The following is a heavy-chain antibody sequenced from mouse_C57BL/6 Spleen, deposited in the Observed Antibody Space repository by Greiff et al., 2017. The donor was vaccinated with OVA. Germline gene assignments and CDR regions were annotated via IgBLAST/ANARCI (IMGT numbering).Heavy chain of an antibody. Sequence: QVHVKQPGAELVRPGSSVKLSCKASGYTFTSYWMHWVKQRPIQGLEWIGNIDPSDSETHYNQKFKDKATLTVDKSSSTAYMQLSSLTSEDSAVYYCASPYYGSSYGYVDVWGTGTTVTVSS. CDR2: IDPSDSET. CDR3: ASPYYGSSYGYVDV. D-gene: IGHD1-1*01. J-gene: IGHJ1*03. V-gene: IGHV1-52*01. CDR1: GYTFTSYW.